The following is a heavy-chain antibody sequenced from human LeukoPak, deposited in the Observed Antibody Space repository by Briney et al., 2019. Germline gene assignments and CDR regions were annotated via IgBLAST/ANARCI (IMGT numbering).Heavy chain of an antibody. D-gene: IGHD1-26*01. CDR2: IDYSGTA. J-gene: IGHJ4*02. CDR1: GGSISSYY. Sequence: SETLSLTCTVSGGSISSYYWNWLRQPPGKGLEWIGYIDYSGTANINPSLKSRGTLSIDTSRNQFSLKLDSVTAADTAVYYCARAGGSYSFDYWGQGTRVTVSS. V-gene: IGHV4-59*01. CDR3: ARAGGSYSFDY.